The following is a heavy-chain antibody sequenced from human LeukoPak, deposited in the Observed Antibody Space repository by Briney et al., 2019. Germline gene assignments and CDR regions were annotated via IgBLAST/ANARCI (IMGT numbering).Heavy chain of an antibody. CDR2: IYSSVST. Sequence: SETLSLTCTVSGGSISSNAYYWAWIRQPSGKGLEWIGSIYSSVSTYYNPSLKSRVTISVDTSENQFSLRLSSVTAADTALYYCAYSGSYGHLGYWGQGIPVTVSS. D-gene: IGHD1-26*01. CDR1: GGSISSNAYY. V-gene: IGHV4-39*01. CDR3: AYSGSYGHLGY. J-gene: IGHJ4*02.